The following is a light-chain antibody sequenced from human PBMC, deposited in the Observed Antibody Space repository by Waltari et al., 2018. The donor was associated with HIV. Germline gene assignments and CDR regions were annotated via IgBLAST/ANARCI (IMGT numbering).Light chain of an antibody. V-gene: IGLV2-14*01. CDR2: EVS. CDR3: SSYRRDSTQV. Sequence: QSALTQPASVSGSPGQSIPISCTGNSRDVGSFNFLSWYQQYPGKAPKLVIFEVSKRPSGVSSRFSGSKSGNTASLTISGLQAEDEADYHCSSYRRDSTQVFGGGTKLTVL. CDR1: SRDVGSFNF. J-gene: IGLJ2*01.